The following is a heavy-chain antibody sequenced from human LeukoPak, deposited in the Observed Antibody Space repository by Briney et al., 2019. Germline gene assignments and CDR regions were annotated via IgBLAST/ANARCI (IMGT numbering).Heavy chain of an antibody. V-gene: IGHV3-30*04. Sequence: GRSLRLSCAASGFTFSSYAMHWVRQAPGKGLEWVAVISYYGSNKYYADSVKGRFTISRYNSKNTLYLKMNSLRAEDTAVYSCARAVDSRYGMDVWGKGNTGTAS. D-gene: IGHD5-12*01. CDR3: ARAVDSRYGMDV. J-gene: IGHJ6*04. CDR2: ISYYGSNK. CDR1: GFTFSSYA.